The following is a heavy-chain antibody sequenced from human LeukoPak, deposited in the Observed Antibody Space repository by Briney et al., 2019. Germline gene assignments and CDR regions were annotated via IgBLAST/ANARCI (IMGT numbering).Heavy chain of an antibody. V-gene: IGHV4-39*01. CDR2: IYYSGST. J-gene: IGHJ4*02. CDR1: GGPIRRSTYY. Sequence: KPSETLSLTCTVSGGPIRRSTYYWGWIRQPPGKGLEWIGSIYYSGSTYYNPSLKSRVTISVDTSKSQFSPKLSSVTAADTAVYYCARHTWSAMGILDYWGQGTLVTVSS. CDR3: ARHTWSAMGILDY. D-gene: IGHD5-18*01.